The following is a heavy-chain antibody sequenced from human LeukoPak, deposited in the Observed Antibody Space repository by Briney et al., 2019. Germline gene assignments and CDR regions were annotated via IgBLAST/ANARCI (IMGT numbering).Heavy chain of an antibody. V-gene: IGHV4-59*08. D-gene: IGHD3-22*01. CDR2: IYYSGST. CDR1: GGSISSYY. CDR3: ARHLSMIEGDAFDI. Sequence: PSETLSLTCTVSGGSISSYYWSWIRQPPGKGLEWIGYIYYSGSTNYNPSLKSRVTISVDTSKNQFSLKLSSVTAADTAVYYCARHLSMIEGDAFDIWGQGTMVTVSS. J-gene: IGHJ3*02.